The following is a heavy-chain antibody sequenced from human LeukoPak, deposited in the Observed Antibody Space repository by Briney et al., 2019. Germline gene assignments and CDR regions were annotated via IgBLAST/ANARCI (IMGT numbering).Heavy chain of an antibody. CDR3: ARGFSSWYYFDY. CDR1: GGSISSGDYY. CDR2: IYYSGST. V-gene: IGHV4-30-4*01. D-gene: IGHD6-13*01. Sequence: SQTLSLTCTVSGGSISSGDYYWSWIRQPPGKGLEWIGYIYYSGSTYYNPSLKSRVTISVDTSKNQFSLKLSSVTAADTAVYYCARGFSSWYYFDYWGQGTLVTVSS. J-gene: IGHJ4*02.